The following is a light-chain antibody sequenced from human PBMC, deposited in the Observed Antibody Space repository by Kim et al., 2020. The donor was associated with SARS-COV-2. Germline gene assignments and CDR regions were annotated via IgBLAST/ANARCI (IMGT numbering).Light chain of an antibody. CDR1: ESVSRN. Sequence: EIVMTQSPATLSASPGERATLSCRASESVSRNLAWYQQKPGQAPRLLIYDASTRATGIPARVSGGGSGTEFTLTISSLQSEDFAVYYCQQYNDWYTFGQGTKLEI. V-gene: IGKV3-15*01. CDR2: DAS. J-gene: IGKJ2*01. CDR3: QQYNDWYT.